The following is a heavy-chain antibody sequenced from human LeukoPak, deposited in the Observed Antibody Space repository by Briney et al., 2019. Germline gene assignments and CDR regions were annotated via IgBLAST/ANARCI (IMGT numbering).Heavy chain of an antibody. CDR2: ISYDGSNK. CDR1: GFTFSSYA. CDR3: ARDSISNWNDLDD. Sequence: GRSLRLSCAASGFTFSSYAMHWVRQAPGKGLEWVAVISYDGSNKYYADSVKGRFTISRDNSKNTLYLQMNSLRAEDTAVYYCARDSISNWNDLDDWGQGTLVTVSS. D-gene: IGHD1-20*01. V-gene: IGHV3-30-3*01. J-gene: IGHJ4*02.